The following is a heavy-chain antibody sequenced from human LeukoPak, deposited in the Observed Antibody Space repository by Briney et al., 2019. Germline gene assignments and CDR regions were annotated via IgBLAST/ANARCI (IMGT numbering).Heavy chain of an antibody. V-gene: IGHV3-21*01. CDR3: ARLKLVDTAMASDY. CDR2: ISSSSSYI. Sequence: GGSLRLSCAASGFTFSSYSMNWVRQAPGKGLEGVSSISSSSSYIYYADSVRGRFTISRDNARNSLYLQMNSLRAEDTAVYYCARLKLVDTAMASDYWGQGTLVTVSS. J-gene: IGHJ4*02. D-gene: IGHD5-18*01. CDR1: GFTFSSYS.